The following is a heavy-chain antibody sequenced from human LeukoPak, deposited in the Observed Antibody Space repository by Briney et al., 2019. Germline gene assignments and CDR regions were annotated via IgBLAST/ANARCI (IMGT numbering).Heavy chain of an antibody. D-gene: IGHD2-2*03. Sequence: PSETLSLTCTVSDGSIGNYYWSWIRQPAGKGLEWIGSTHTSGSTNYNPSLKSRVTMSVNTSKNQFSLKLTSVTAADTAVYYCARGRWKTGMDSPYYFDYWGQGTLVTVSS. CDR2: THTSGST. V-gene: IGHV4-4*07. CDR1: DGSIGNYY. J-gene: IGHJ4*02. CDR3: ARGRWKTGMDSPYYFDY.